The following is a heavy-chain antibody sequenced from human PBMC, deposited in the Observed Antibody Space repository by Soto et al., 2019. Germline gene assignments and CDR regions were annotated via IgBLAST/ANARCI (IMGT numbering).Heavy chain of an antibody. Sequence: ASVKVSCKASGSTFTSYGISWVRQAPGQGLEWMGWISAYNGNTNYAQKLQGRVTMTTDTSTSTAYMELRSLRSDDTAVYYCARTGSGWTNYYYGMDVWGKGTTVTVSS. CDR3: ARTGSGWTNYYYGMDV. D-gene: IGHD2-15*01. CDR2: ISAYNGNT. V-gene: IGHV1-18*04. CDR1: GSTFTSYG. J-gene: IGHJ6*04.